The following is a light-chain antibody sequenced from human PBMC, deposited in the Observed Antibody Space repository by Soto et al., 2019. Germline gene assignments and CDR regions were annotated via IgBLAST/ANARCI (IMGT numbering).Light chain of an antibody. CDR1: SSDVGGYNY. Sequence: QSVLTQPPSVSGSPGQSITISCTGTSSDVGGYNYVSWYQQLPGKAPKLMIYDVSNRPSGVSNRFSGSTSGNTASLTISGLHDEDEADYYCTSYTSSSTLVFGGGTKLTVL. V-gene: IGLV2-14*01. CDR2: DVS. J-gene: IGLJ2*01. CDR3: TSYTSSSTLV.